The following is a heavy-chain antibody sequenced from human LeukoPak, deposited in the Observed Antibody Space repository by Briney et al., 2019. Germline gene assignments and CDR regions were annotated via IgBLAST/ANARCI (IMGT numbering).Heavy chain of an antibody. Sequence: PGGSLRLSCAASGFTFSSYEMNWVRQAPGKGLEWVSYISSSGSTIYYADSVKGRFTISRDNAKNPLYLQMNSLRAEDTAVYYCARGSYSNYALGYYRMDVWGQGTTVTVSS. V-gene: IGHV3-48*03. CDR2: ISSSGSTI. CDR3: ARGSYSNYALGYYRMDV. CDR1: GFTFSSYE. J-gene: IGHJ6*02. D-gene: IGHD4-11*01.